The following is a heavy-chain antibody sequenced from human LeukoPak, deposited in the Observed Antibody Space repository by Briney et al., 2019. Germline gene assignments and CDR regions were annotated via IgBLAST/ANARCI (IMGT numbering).Heavy chain of an antibody. V-gene: IGHV3-23*01. CDR2: SSGSGGTT. CDR1: GFTFSAYV. CDR3: AKGRWRSGYYTREGYFDG. D-gene: IGHD3-3*01. J-gene: IGHJ4*02. Sequence: GGSLRLSCAAPGFTFSAYVMSWVRQTPGKGLEWVASSSGSGGTTYYADSVKGRFTITRDNSKNTLYLQMNSLRAEDTAVYYCAKGRWRSGYYTREGYFDGWGQGTLVIVSS.